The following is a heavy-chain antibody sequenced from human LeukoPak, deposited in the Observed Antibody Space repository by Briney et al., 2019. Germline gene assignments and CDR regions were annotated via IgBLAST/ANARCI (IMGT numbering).Heavy chain of an antibody. CDR2: IYYSGKT. V-gene: IGHV4-59*08. Sequence: ETLSLTCTVSGGSISSYYWSWVRQPPGQGLGWIGYIYYSGKTNYNPSLQSRVTISVHTSKNQFSLKLSCVPAADTAVYYRARLVGAQGSGWYLGWFDPWGQGTLVTVSS. J-gene: IGHJ5*02. CDR3: ARLVGAQGSGWYLGWFDP. CDR1: GGSISSYY. D-gene: IGHD6-13*01.